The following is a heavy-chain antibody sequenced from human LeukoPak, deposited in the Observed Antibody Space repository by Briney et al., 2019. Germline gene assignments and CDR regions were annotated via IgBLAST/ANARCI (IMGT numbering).Heavy chain of an antibody. V-gene: IGHV1-46*01. Sequence: ASVKVSFKASGYAFTSYHIHWVRQAPGQGLEWMGLINPNGGSTGYAQKFHGRVTVTRDTSTSTVYMELSSLRSEDTAVYYCARDNGDWAVDFWGQGTLVTVSS. CDR1: GYAFTSYH. J-gene: IGHJ4*02. CDR2: INPNGGST. D-gene: IGHD2-21*02. CDR3: ARDNGDWAVDF.